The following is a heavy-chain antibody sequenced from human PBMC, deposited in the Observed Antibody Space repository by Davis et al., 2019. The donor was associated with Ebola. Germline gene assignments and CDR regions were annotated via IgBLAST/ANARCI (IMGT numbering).Heavy chain of an antibody. CDR3: ARGRGYNWFDP. V-gene: IGHV4-34*01. Sequence: SETLSLTCAVYGGSFSGYYWSWIRQPPGKGLEWIGEINHSGSTNYNPSLKSRVTISVDTSKNQFSLKLSSVTAADTAVYYCARGRGYNWFDPWGQEPWSPSPQ. J-gene: IGHJ5*02. CDR2: INHSGST. CDR1: GGSFSGYY.